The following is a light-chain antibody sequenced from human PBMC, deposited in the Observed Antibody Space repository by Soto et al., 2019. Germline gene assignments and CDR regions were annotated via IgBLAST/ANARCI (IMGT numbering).Light chain of an antibody. J-gene: IGKJ4*01. CDR3: HQYASSPLT. CDR2: HAS. Sequence: EIVLTQSPGTLSLSPGERAALSCRASQSVGNNFLGWYQQKPGQSPRLLIYHASNRATGIPDRFSGTASGTDFPLTISRLEPEDFAVYSCHQYASSPLTFGGVTKGEIK. CDR1: QSVGNNF. V-gene: IGKV3-20*01.